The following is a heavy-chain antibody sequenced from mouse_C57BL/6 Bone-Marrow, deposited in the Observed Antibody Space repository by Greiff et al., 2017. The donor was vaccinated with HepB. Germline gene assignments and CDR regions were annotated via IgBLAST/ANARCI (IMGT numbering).Heavy chain of an antibody. J-gene: IGHJ3*01. CDR3: ERKVCYDYSWFAY. Sequence: VQLQQPGAELVKPGASVKLSCKASGYTFTSYWMHWVKQRPGQGLEWIGMILPNNGSTNDNEKFKSKATLTVAKSSSTAYIQHSNLTSEDSAVYYGERKVCYDYSWFAYWGKGTLVTVSA. CDR1: GYTFTSYW. V-gene: IGHV1-64*01. D-gene: IGHD2-4*01. CDR2: ILPNNGST.